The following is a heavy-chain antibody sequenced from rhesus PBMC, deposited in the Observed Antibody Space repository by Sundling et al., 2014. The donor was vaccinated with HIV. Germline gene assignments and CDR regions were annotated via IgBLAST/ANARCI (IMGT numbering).Heavy chain of an antibody. CDR3: AKDISGGAGDDAFDF. Sequence: EVQLVESGGGLVQPGGSLRLSCTVSGFTFSSYYMYWVRQAPGKGLEWVSAINTAGGSTWYTDSVKGRFTISKENAKNTLYLQMDSLRPEDTAVYYCAKDISGGAGDDAFDFWGQGLRVTVSS. CDR2: INTAGGST. V-gene: IGHV3-8*01. CDR1: GFTFSSYY. J-gene: IGHJ3*01. D-gene: IGHD6-31*01.